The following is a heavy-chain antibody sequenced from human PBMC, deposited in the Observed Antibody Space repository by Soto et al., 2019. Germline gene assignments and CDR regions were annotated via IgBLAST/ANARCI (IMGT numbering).Heavy chain of an antibody. CDR2: ISGGGGTHT. CDR1: EFTFSSYA. CDR3: AKVSGASVD. D-gene: IGHD1-26*01. V-gene: IGHV3-23*01. J-gene: IGHJ4*02. Sequence: EVQLLESGGGLVQPGGSLRVSCEAFEFTFSSYAMTWVRQAPRKGLEWVSSISGGGGTHTYYADSVKGRFTISRDNSKNTLYLQMNSLRVEDTAVYYWAKVSGASVDWGQGTLVTVSS.